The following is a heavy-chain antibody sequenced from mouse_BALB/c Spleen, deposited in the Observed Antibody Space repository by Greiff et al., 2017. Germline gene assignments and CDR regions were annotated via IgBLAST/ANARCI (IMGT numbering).Heavy chain of an antibody. CDR2: INSNGGST. CDR1: GFTFSSYG. J-gene: IGHJ3*01. Sequence: VQLKESGGGLVQPGGSLKLSCAASGFTFSSYGMSWVRQTPDKRLELVATINSNGGSTYYPDSVKGRFTISRDNAKNTLYLQMSSLKSEDTAMYYCARTGFAYWGQGTLVTVSA. V-gene: IGHV5-6-3*01. CDR3: ARTGFAY. D-gene: IGHD4-1*01.